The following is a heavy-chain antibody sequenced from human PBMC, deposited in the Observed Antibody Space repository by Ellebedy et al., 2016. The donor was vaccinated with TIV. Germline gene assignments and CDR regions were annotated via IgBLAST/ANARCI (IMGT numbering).Heavy chain of an antibody. D-gene: IGHD1-1*01. Sequence: SETLSLXCTVSGVSLSSTTYYWGWIRQPPGKGLEWIGYIYDNGSTNYNRSLKSRVTISVDTSKNHFSLNLTSVTAADTAVYYCARSRGWKGWYYYYGMDVWGPGTTVTVSS. V-gene: IGHV4-61*03. CDR2: IYDNGST. CDR3: ARSRGWKGWYYYYGMDV. CDR1: GVSLSSTTYY. J-gene: IGHJ6*02.